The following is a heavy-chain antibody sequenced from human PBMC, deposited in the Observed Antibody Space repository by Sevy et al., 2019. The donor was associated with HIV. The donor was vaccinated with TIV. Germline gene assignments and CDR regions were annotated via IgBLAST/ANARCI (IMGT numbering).Heavy chain of an antibody. CDR3: ARDNLLPFTITMVRGALSYYFDQ. CDR2: IWYDGVQK. V-gene: IGHV3-33*01. D-gene: IGHD3-10*01. Sequence: GGSLRLSCAASGFRFSDYDMHWVRQIPGKGLEWVAVIWYDGVQKFYAGSVKGRFTISRDNSKNTLYLQMNSLSAEDTAIYYCARDNLLPFTITMVRGALSYYFDQWGQGALVTVSS. CDR1: GFRFSDYD. J-gene: IGHJ4*02.